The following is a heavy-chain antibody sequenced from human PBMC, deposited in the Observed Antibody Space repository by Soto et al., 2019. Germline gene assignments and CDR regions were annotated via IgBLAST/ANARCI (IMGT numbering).Heavy chain of an antibody. J-gene: IGHJ6*02. CDR2: IYWNDDK. CDR1: GFSLSTSGVG. D-gene: IGHD6-19*01. CDR3: AHTPYSSGWYGGSYYYYYGMDV. V-gene: IGHV2-5*01. Sequence: QITLKESGPTLVKPTQTLTLTCTFSGFSLSTSGVGVGWIRQPPGKALEWLALIYWNDDKRYSPSLKSRLTITKDTSKNQVVLTMTNMDPVDTATYYCAHTPYSSGWYGGSYYYYYGMDVWGQGTTVTVSS.